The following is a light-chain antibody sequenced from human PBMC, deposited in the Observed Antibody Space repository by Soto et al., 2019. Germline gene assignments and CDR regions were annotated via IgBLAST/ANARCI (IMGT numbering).Light chain of an antibody. Sequence: DIQMTQSPSSLSASVGDRVTVTCRASQSISTYLSWYQQKPGKAPKLLIYSESTLQSGVPSRFSGSGSLTYFTLTINTLQPEDFATYYCEQTFRSPWTFGQGTKVEVK. J-gene: IGKJ1*01. V-gene: IGKV1-39*01. CDR3: EQTFRSPWT. CDR1: QSISTY. CDR2: SES.